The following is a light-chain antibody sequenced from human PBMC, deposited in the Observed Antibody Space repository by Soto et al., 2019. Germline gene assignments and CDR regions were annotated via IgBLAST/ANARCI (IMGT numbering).Light chain of an antibody. CDR1: QSVSNY. J-gene: IGKJ4*01. CDR3: QQRSNWPLT. CDR2: DAS. V-gene: IGKV3-11*01. Sequence: EIVFTQSPATLSLSPGEGATLSCRASQSVSNYLAWYQQKPGQAPRLLIYDASKRATGIPARFSGSGSGTDFTLTISSLEPEDFAIYYCQQRSNWPLTFGGGTKVEIK.